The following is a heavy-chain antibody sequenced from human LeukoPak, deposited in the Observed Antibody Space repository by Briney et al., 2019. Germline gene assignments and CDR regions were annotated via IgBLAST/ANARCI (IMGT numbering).Heavy chain of an antibody. J-gene: IGHJ6*03. V-gene: IGHV3-21*04. CDR3: ARVKSSSPGYYYYYMDV. CDR2: ITSSSRYI. D-gene: IGHD6-13*01. Sequence: GGSLRLSCTVSGFTFSTYNMNWVRQAPGKGLEWVSSITSSSRYIYYADSVKGRFTISRDNAKNSLYLQMNSLRAEDTAVYYCARVKSSSPGYYYYYMDVWGKGTTVTI. CDR1: GFTFSTYN.